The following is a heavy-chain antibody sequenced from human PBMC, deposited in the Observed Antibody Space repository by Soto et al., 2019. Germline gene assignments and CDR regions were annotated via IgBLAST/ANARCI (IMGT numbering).Heavy chain of an antibody. Sequence: ASVKVSCKASGYTFTSYGISWVRQAPGQGLEWMGWISAYNGNTNYAQKLQGRVTMTTDTSTSTAYMELRSLRSDDTAVYFCVKTAHEYYNFWIGYSHFDSWGRGVLVTVSS. D-gene: IGHD3-3*01. CDR3: VKTAHEYYNFWIGYSHFDS. CDR1: GYTFTSYG. CDR2: ISAYNGNT. V-gene: IGHV1-18*04. J-gene: IGHJ4*02.